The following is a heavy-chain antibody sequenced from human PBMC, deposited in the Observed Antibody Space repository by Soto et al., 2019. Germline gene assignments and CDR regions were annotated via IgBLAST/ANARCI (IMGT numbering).Heavy chain of an antibody. D-gene: IGHD2-2*03. J-gene: IGHJ6*02. V-gene: IGHV1-3*01. CDR3: ARDGYCSSTRCSMDV. Sequence: QVQLVQSGAEVKKPGASVKVSCKASGYTLTSYVMHGVRQATGQRLEGMGWIKAGNGNTKNSRKFQGRVTITRDTSAITAYMELSSLRSDDTAVYYCARDGYCSSTRCSMDVWGQGTTVTVSS. CDR1: GYTLTSYV. CDR2: IKAGNGNT.